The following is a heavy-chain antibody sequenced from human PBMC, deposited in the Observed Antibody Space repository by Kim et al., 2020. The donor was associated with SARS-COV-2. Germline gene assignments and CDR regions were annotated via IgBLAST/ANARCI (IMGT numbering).Heavy chain of an antibody. CDR2: NSDH. J-gene: IGHJ4*02. V-gene: IGHV5-51*01. D-gene: IGHD2-15*01. CDR3: ARKDGAV. Sequence: NSDHRYSPSFQGQVTISADKSISTAYLQWSSLKASDTAMYYCARKDGAVWGQGTLVTVSS.